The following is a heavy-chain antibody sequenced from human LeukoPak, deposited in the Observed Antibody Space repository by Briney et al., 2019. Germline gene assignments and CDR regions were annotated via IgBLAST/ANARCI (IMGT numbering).Heavy chain of an antibody. Sequence: SETLSLTCTVSGGSISSSSYYWGWIRQPPGKGLEWIGSIYLSGSTYYNPSLKSRVTISVDTSKNQFSLELTSVTAADTAVYYCARGDYYYYYYYIDVWGKGTTVTFSS. CDR3: ARGDYYYYYYYIDV. CDR1: GGSISSSSYY. CDR2: IYLSGST. J-gene: IGHJ6*03. D-gene: IGHD2-21*01. V-gene: IGHV4-39*07.